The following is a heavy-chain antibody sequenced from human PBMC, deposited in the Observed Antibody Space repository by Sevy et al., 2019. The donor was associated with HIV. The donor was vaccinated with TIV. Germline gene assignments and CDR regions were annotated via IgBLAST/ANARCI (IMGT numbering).Heavy chain of an antibody. Sequence: GGSLRLSCAASGFTFINHAMHWVRQAPGKGLEWVTVISYDGSNKYYADSVKGRFTISRDTSKSTVYLQMDSLGAEDTAVDYCARDLNSGDANYYYYGMDVWGQGTTVTVSS. D-gene: IGHD1-26*01. J-gene: IGHJ6*02. CDR3: ARDLNSGDANYYYYGMDV. CDR1: GFTFINHA. V-gene: IGHV3-30*04. CDR2: ISYDGSNK.